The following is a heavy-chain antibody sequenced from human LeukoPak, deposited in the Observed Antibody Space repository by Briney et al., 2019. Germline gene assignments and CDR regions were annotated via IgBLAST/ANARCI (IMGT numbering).Heavy chain of an antibody. CDR2: INHSGST. CDR1: GGSFSGYY. D-gene: IGHD3-3*02. J-gene: IGHJ1*01. CDR3: ARGGLAAFKH. V-gene: IGHV4-34*01. Sequence: SETLSLTCAVYGGSFSGYYWSWIRQPPGKGLEWMGEINHSGSTNYNPSLKSRVTISVDTSKNQFSLKLSSVTAADTAVYYCARGGLAAFKHWGQGTLVTVSS.